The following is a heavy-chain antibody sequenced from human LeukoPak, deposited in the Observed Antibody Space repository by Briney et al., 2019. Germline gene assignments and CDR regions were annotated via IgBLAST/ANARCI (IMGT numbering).Heavy chain of an antibody. J-gene: IGHJ5*02. CDR2: IGSSSSYI. Sequence: GGSLRLSCAASGFTFSSYSMNWVRQAPGKGLEWVSSIGSSSSYIYYADSVKGRFTISRDNAKNSLYLQMNSLRAEDTAVYYCAREEADWFDPWGQGTLVTVSS. CDR1: GFTFSSYS. CDR3: AREEADWFDP. V-gene: IGHV3-21*01.